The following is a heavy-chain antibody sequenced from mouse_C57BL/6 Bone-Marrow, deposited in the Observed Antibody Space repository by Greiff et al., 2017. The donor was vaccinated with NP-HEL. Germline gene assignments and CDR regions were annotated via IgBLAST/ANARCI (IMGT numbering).Heavy chain of an antibody. CDR3: TSNWDEETWFAY. J-gene: IGHJ3*01. Sequence: LQESGAELVRPGASVTLSCKASGYTFTDYEMHWVKQTPVHGLEWIGAIDPETGGTAYNQKFKGKAILTADKSSSTAYMELRSLTSEDSAVYYCTSNWDEETWFAYWGQGTLVTVSA. CDR2: IDPETGGT. D-gene: IGHD4-1*01. V-gene: IGHV1-15*01. CDR1: GYTFTDYE.